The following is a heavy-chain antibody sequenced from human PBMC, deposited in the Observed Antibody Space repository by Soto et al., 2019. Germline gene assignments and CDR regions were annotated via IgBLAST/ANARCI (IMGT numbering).Heavy chain of an antibody. CDR1: GFTFSSYA. J-gene: IGHJ5*02. CDR3: ARDAIGDATNWFDP. V-gene: IGHV3-48*02. Sequence: EVRLVESGGGLAQPGGSLRLSCAASGFTFSSYAMTWVRQSPGKGLEGVSYISMSGTTMFYEDSVKGRFTISRDNAKKSLFLQMNSLRDEDTAMYYCARDAIGDATNWFDPWGQGTLVTVSS. CDR2: ISMSGTTM.